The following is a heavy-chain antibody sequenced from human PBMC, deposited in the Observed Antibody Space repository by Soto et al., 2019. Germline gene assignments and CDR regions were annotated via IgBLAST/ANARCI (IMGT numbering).Heavy chain of an antibody. J-gene: IGHJ3*01. V-gene: IGHV3-23*01. Sequence: EVQLLDSGGGLVQPGGSLRLSCAASGFTFSSYAMSWVRQAPGKGLEWVSSISGSGGGTYDADSVKGRFTISRDNSKNTLALQMNSLRAEDTAVYYCAKSRGSGSYFNPSDAFDFWGQGTMVSGSS. D-gene: IGHD3-10*01. CDR3: AKSRGSGSYFNPSDAFDF. CDR2: ISGSGGGT. CDR1: GFTFSSYA.